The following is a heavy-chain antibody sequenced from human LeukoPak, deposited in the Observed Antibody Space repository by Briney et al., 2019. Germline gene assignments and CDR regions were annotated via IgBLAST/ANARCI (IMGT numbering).Heavy chain of an antibody. D-gene: IGHD4-17*01. CDR1: GFTFSSYG. CDR3: ARDLPATTYYFDY. Sequence: PGGSLRLSCAASGFTFSSYGMHWVRQAPGKGLEWVAFKRYDGSNKYYADSVKGRFTISRDNSKNTLYLQMDSLRAEDTAVYYCARDLPATTYYFDYWGQGTLVTVSS. J-gene: IGHJ4*02. CDR2: KRYDGSNK. V-gene: IGHV3-30*02.